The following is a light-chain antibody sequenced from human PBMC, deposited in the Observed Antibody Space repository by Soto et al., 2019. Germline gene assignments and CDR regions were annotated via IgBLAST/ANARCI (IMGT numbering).Light chain of an antibody. J-gene: IGLJ2*01. CDR1: RSNIGSNS. V-gene: IGLV1-47*01. Sequence: QSVLTQPPSASGTPGQRVTLSCSGSRSNIGSNSVHWYQQLPGTAPKLLIYSNSQRPSGVPERISGSKSGTSASLAISGLRSEDEADYYCAAWDDSLSGVVFGGGTKLTVL. CDR2: SNS. CDR3: AAWDDSLSGVV.